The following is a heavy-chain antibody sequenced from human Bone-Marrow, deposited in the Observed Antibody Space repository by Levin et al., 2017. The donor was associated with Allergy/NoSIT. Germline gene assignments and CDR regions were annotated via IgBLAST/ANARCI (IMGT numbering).Heavy chain of an antibody. D-gene: IGHD1-26*01. CDR2: IIPIFGTA. J-gene: IGHJ4*02. Sequence: EASVKVSCKASGGTFSSYAISWVRQAPGQGLEWMGGIIPIFGTANYAQKFQGRVTITADESTSTAYMELSSLRSEDTAVYYCARDTRNSGSYYFDYWGQGTLVTVSS. CDR3: ARDTRNSGSYYFDY. V-gene: IGHV1-69*13. CDR1: GGTFSSYA.